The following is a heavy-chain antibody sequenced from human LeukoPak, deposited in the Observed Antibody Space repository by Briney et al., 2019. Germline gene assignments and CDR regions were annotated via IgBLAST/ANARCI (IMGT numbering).Heavy chain of an antibody. J-gene: IGHJ4*02. V-gene: IGHV4-59*01. D-gene: IGHD6-19*01. Sequence: SETLSLTCTVSGDSISSYSWNWIRQPPGKRLEWIGYIYYSGSSNYNPSLKNRVTTSVDTSKNQFSLKLSSVTAADTAVYYCARKVGSGWFDFWGQGTLVTVSS. CDR1: GDSISSYS. CDR2: IYYSGSS. CDR3: ARKVGSGWFDF.